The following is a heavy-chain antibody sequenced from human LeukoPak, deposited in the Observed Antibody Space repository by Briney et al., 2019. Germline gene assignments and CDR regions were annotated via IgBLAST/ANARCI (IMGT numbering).Heavy chain of an antibody. CDR3: ARNGDGYNSPFDY. CDR2: ISGSGGST. J-gene: IGHJ4*02. Sequence: PGGSLRLSCAASGFTFSSYGMSWVRQAPGKGLEWVSAISGSGGSTYYADSVKGRFTISRDNAKNSLYLQMNSLRAEDTAVYYCARNGDGYNSPFDYWGQGTLVTVSS. D-gene: IGHD5-24*01. V-gene: IGHV3-23*01. CDR1: GFTFSSYG.